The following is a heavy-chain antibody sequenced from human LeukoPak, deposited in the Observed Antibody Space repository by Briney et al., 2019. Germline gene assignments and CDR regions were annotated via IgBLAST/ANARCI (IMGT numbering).Heavy chain of an antibody. D-gene: IGHD2-2*01. CDR2: IIPIFGTA. CDR3: ARESPTYCSSTSWPRGYYYYYMDV. J-gene: IGHJ6*03. CDR1: GGTFSSYA. Sequence: SVKVSCKASGGTFSSYAISWVRQAPGQGLEWMGGIIPIFGTANYAQKFQGRVTITADESTSTAYMELSRLRSEDTAVYYCARESPTYCSSTSWPRGYYYYYMDVWGKGTTVTVSS. V-gene: IGHV1-69*13.